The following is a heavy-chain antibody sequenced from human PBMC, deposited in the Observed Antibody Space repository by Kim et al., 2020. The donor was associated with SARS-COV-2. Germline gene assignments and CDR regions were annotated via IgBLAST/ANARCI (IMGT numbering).Heavy chain of an antibody. CDR1: GFTFSSYA. Sequence: GSLRLSCAASGFTFSSYAMHWVRQAPGKGLEWVAVISYDGSNKYYADSVKGRFTISRDNSKNTLYLQMNSLRAEDTAVYYCARENSMVRGVILRYYYYYYGMDVWGQGTTVTVSS. V-gene: IGHV3-30*04. CDR2: ISYDGSNK. J-gene: IGHJ6*02. CDR3: ARENSMVRGVILRYYYYYYGMDV. D-gene: IGHD3-10*01.